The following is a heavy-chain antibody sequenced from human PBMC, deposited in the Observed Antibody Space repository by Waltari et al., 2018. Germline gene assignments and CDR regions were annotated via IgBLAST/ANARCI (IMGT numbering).Heavy chain of an antibody. CDR1: GFTFSNAW. CDR3: TTGRVSNDAFDI. V-gene: IGHV3-15*01. Sequence: EVQLVESGGGLVKPGGSLRLSCAASGFTFSNAWIRWVRQAPGKGLEWVGRIQSKTDGATTHYAAPVKGRFTISRDDSKNTLYLQMNSLKTEDTAVYYCTTGRVSNDAFDIWDQGTMVTVSS. J-gene: IGHJ3*02. CDR2: IQSKTDGATT.